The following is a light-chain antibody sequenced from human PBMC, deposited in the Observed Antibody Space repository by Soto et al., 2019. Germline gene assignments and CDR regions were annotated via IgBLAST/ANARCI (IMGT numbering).Light chain of an antibody. CDR1: QSVSSSY. Sequence: IVVTQAPGTLSLSPGERATLSCRASQSVSSSYLAWYQQKPGQAPRLLIYGASSRATGIPDRFSGSGSGTDFTLTISRLEPEDFAVYYCQPYGSSPGTFAPGPKVDIK. CDR2: GAS. J-gene: IGKJ1*01. V-gene: IGKV3-20*01. CDR3: QPYGSSPGT.